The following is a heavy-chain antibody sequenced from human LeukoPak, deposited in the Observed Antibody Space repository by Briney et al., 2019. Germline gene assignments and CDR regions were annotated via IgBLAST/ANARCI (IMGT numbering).Heavy chain of an antibody. V-gene: IGHV3-33*08. J-gene: IGHJ4*02. CDR3: ASTSGWYEPIDY. CDR2: IWYDGSNK. Sequence: GGSLILSCAASGFTFSSYGMHWVRQAPGKGLEGVAVIWYDGSNKYYADSVKGRFTISRDNSKNTLYLQMNSLRAEDTAVYYCASTSGWYEPIDYWGQGTLVTVSS. CDR1: GFTFSSYG. D-gene: IGHD6-19*01.